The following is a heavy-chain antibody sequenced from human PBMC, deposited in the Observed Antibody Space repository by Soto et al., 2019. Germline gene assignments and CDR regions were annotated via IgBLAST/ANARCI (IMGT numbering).Heavy chain of an antibody. V-gene: IGHV4-34*01. CDR2: INHSGST. Sequence: SETLSLTCAVYGGSFSGYYWSWIRQPPGRGLEWIGEINHSGSTNYNPSLKSRVTISVDTSKNQFSLKLSSVTAADTAVYYCARGGTTGTTPPRGNWFDPWGQGTLVTVSS. J-gene: IGHJ5*02. CDR1: GGSFSGYY. D-gene: IGHD1-1*01. CDR3: ARGGTTGTTPPRGNWFDP.